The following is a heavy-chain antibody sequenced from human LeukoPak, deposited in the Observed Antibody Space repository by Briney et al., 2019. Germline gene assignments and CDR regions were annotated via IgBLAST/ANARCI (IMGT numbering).Heavy chain of an antibody. J-gene: IGHJ4*02. CDR2: ISGSGGST. CDR3: ARAPDASYYDFWSGYYLDY. V-gene: IGHV3-23*01. CDR1: GFTFSSYA. D-gene: IGHD3-3*01. Sequence: YPGGSLRLSCAASGFTFSSYAMSWVRQAPGKGLEWVSAISGSGGSTYYADSVKGRFTISRDNSKNTLYLQMNSLRAEDTAVYYCARAPDASYYDFWSGYYLDYWGQGTLVTVSS.